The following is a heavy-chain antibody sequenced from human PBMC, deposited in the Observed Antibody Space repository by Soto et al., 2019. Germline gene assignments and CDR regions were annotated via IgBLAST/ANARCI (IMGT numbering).Heavy chain of an antibody. CDR2: IKQDGSEK. D-gene: IGHD3-22*01. CDR1: GFTFSSYW. CDR3: ARDRHYYDSSGYSHAFDI. Sequence: PGGSLRLSCAASGFTFSSYWMSWVRQAPGKXLEWVANIKQDGSEKYYVDSVKGRFTISRGNAKNSLYLQMNSLRAEDTAVYYCARDRHYYDSSGYSHAFDIWGQGTMVTVSS. V-gene: IGHV3-7*03. J-gene: IGHJ3*02.